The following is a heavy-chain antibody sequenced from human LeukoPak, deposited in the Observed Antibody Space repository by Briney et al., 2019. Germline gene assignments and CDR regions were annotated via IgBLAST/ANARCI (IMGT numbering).Heavy chain of an antibody. J-gene: IGHJ4*02. CDR2: INYSGST. CDR3: AKGGTYYDILTGYSFDY. V-gene: IGHV4-59*08. CDR1: SGSISTYY. Sequence: PSETLSLTCTVSSGSISTYYWNWIRQPPGKGLEWIGYINYSGSTNYNPSLNSRVTISVDTSKNQFSLKLSSVTAADTAVYYCAKGGTYYDILTGYSFDYWGQGTLVTVSS. D-gene: IGHD3-9*01.